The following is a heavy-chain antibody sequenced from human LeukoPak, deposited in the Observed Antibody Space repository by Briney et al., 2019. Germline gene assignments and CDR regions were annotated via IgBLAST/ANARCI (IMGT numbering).Heavy chain of an antibody. D-gene: IGHD6-19*01. CDR2: IYHSGST. CDR1: GGSISSGGYS. Sequence: SQTLSLTCAVSGGSISSGGYSWSWIRQPPGKGLEWIGYIYHSGSTYYNPSLKSRVTISVDRSKNRFSLKLSSVTAADTAVYYCARTRAVGNWFDPWGQGTLVTVSS. J-gene: IGHJ5*02. CDR3: ARTRAVGNWFDP. V-gene: IGHV4-30-2*01.